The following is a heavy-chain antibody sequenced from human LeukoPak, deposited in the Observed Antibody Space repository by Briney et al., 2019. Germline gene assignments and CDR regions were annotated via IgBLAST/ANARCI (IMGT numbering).Heavy chain of an antibody. J-gene: IGHJ6*03. CDR1: GGSISSYY. Sequence: SETLSLTCTVSGGSISSYYWSWIRQPAGKGLEWIGRIYISGSTNYNPSLKSRVTMSVDTSKNQFSLKLRSVTAADTAVYYCSRGGIPVPGIRTGAVPPYYMDVWGKGTTVTVSS. D-gene: IGHD6-19*01. CDR2: IYISGST. V-gene: IGHV4-4*07. CDR3: SRGGIPVPGIRTGAVPPYYMDV.